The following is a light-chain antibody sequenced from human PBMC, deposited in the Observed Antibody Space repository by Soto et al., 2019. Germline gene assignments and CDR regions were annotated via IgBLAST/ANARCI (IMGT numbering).Light chain of an antibody. CDR3: AAWDDSLSAYV. J-gene: IGLJ1*01. CDR2: RNN. CDR1: SSNIGSNY. Sequence: QSVLTQPPSASGTPGQRVTISWSGSSSNIGSNYVYWYQQLPGTAPKLLIYRNNQRPSGVPDRFSGSKSGTSASLAISGSRSEDEAEYYCAAWDDSLSAYVFGTGTKLTVL. V-gene: IGLV1-47*01.